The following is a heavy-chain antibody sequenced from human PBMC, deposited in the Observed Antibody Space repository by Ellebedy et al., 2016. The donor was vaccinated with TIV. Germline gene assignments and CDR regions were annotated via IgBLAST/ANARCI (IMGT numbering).Heavy chain of an antibody. J-gene: IGHJ4*02. CDR2: INPHSGGT. Sequence: AASVKVSCKASGYIFTSYDINWVRQATGQGLEWMGWINPHSGGTNYAQKFQGRVTMTRDTSINTAYMELSGLGSDDTALYFCARDGRDYYDRSGHDYWGQGTLVTVSS. V-gene: IGHV1-2*02. CDR3: ARDGRDYYDRSGHDY. CDR1: GYIFTSYD. D-gene: IGHD3-22*01.